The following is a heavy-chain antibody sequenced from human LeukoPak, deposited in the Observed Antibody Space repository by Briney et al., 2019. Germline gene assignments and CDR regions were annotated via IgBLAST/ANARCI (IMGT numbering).Heavy chain of an antibody. CDR2: IYTCGGI. D-gene: IGHD2-2*01. J-gene: IGHJ6*03. CDR3: ASGGVVPATYYYYYYMDF. V-gene: IGHV4-61*02. Sequence: SEALSLTCGHSVGSLCAGSSYGSWIRQPAGRGLEWIRCIYTCGGISNNSSVKSRVTIAVHTSKNQLYLKLSSVTAADTTVYYCASGGVVPATYYYYYYMDFWGKGTTVTVSS. CDR1: VGSLCAGSSY.